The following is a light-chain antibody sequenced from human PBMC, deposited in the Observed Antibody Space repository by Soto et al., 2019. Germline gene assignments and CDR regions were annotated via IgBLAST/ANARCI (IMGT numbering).Light chain of an antibody. J-gene: IGKJ1*01. CDR3: QQYNSLWT. V-gene: IGKV1-5*03. CDR2: KAS. Sequence: DIQMTQSPSTLSASVGDRVTITCRASQSISSWLAWYQQKPGKAPKLLIYKASSLKSGVPSRFSGSGSGTEFTLTISRLQPDDFANYYCQQYNSLWTFGQGTKVEIK. CDR1: QSISSW.